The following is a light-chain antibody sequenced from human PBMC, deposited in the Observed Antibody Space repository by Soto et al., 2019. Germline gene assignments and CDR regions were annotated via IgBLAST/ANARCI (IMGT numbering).Light chain of an antibody. CDR2: GAS. CDR3: QQYGSSPIT. Sequence: EIVLTQSPDTLSLSPGERASFSCRASQSVALNYLAWYQLKPGQAPRLLIDGASSRATGTPDRFSGSGSGTDFTLIISRLEPEDFAVYYCQQYGSSPITFGQGTRLEIK. J-gene: IGKJ5*01. V-gene: IGKV3-20*01. CDR1: QSVALNY.